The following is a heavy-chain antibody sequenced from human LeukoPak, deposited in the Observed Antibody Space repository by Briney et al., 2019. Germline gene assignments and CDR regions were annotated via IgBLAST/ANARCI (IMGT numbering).Heavy chain of an antibody. J-gene: IGHJ4*02. CDR3: ARETPRRGETRDGYR. V-gene: IGHV3-48*04. D-gene: IGHD5-24*01. CDR1: GFTFSSYS. CDR2: ISISSSTI. Sequence: GGSLRLSCAASGFTFSSYSMNWVRQAPGKGLEWVSYISISSSTIYYADSVKGRFTISRDNAKNSLYLQINSLRVEDTAVYYCARETPRRGETRDGYRWGQGTVVTVSS.